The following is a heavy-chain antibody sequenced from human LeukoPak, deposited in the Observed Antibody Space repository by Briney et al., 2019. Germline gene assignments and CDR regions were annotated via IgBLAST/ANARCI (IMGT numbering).Heavy chain of an antibody. J-gene: IGHJ6*04. Sequence: SETRSLTCTVSGGSISSSSYYWGWIRQPPGKGLEWIGSIYYSGSTYYNPSLKSRVTISVDTSKNQFSPKLSSVTAADTAVYYCAELGITMIGGVWGKGTTVTISS. V-gene: IGHV4-39*01. CDR2: IYYSGST. D-gene: IGHD3-10*02. CDR1: GGSISSSSYY. CDR3: AELGITMIGGV.